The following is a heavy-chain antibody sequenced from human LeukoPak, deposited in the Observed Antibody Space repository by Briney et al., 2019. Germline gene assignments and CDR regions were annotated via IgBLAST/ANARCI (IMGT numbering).Heavy chain of an antibody. CDR1: GFTFSSYA. CDR2: ISYDGSNK. CDR3: ARDGTMDSSGSFDY. J-gene: IGHJ4*02. Sequence: QAGGSLRLSCAASGFTFSSYAMHWVRQAPGKGLEWVAVISYDGSNKYYADSVKGRFAISRDNSKNTLYLQMNSLRAEDTAVYYCARDGTMDSSGSFDYWGQGTLVTVSS. V-gene: IGHV3-30*09. D-gene: IGHD3-22*01.